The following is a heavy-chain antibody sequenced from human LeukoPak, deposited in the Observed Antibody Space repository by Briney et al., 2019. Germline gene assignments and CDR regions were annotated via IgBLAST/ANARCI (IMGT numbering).Heavy chain of an antibody. CDR3: ARRRLRVAGGDFDY. CDR2: ISSSSSYI. J-gene: IGHJ4*02. D-gene: IGHD6-19*01. CDR1: GFTFSSYS. Sequence: GGSLRLSCAASGFTFSSYSMNWVRQAPGKGLEWVSSISSSSSYIYYADSVKGRFTISRDNAKNSLYLQMNSLRAEDTAVYYCARRRLRVAGGDFDYWGQGTLVTVSS. V-gene: IGHV3-21*01.